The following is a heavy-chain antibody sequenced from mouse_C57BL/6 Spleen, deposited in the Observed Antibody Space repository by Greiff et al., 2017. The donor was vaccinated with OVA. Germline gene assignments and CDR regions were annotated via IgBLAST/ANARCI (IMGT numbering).Heavy chain of an antibody. J-gene: IGHJ1*03. CDR1: GYAFSSSW. CDR2: IYPGDGDT. D-gene: IGHD1-1*02. CDR3: ARSGGKNWYFDV. V-gene: IGHV1-82*01. Sequence: QVQLKQSGPELVKPGASVKISCKASGYAFSSSWMNWVKQRPGKGLEWIGRIYPGDGDTNYNGKFKGKATLTADKSSSTAYMQLSSLTSEDSAVYFCARSGGKNWYFDVWGTGTTVTVSS.